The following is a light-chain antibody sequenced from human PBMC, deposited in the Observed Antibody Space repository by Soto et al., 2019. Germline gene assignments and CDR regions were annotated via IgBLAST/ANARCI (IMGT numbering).Light chain of an antibody. V-gene: IGLV2-14*01. CDR3: SSYTSSSLLI. Sequence: QCALTQPASMSGSPARSITISRTGTTRYVGGYNYVSWYQQHRRRAPKVMIYDVSNRRSGVSNRCSGSKSGNTASLTVSGLQAEEEADYYWSSYTSSSLLIFGTGTKVTVL. J-gene: IGLJ1*01. CDR2: DVS. CDR1: TRYVGGYNY.